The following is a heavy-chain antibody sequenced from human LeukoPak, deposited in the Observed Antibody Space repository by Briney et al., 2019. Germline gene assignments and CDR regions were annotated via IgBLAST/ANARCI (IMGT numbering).Heavy chain of an antibody. CDR3: ARGGKTTVDY. CDR2: INHSGST. V-gene: IGHV4-34*01. D-gene: IGHD4-17*01. J-gene: IGHJ4*02. CDR1: GGSFSGYY. Sequence: PSETLSLTCAVYGGSFSGYYWSWIRQPPGKGLEWIGEINHSGSTNYNPSLKSRVTISVDTSKNQFSLKLSSVTAADTAVYYCARGGKTTVDYWGQGTLVTVSS.